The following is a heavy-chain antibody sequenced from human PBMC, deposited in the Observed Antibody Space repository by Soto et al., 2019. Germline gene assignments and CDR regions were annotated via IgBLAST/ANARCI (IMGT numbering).Heavy chain of an antibody. D-gene: IGHD6-13*01. CDR3: SRGSPDSSSWYARPNNFDY. CDR1: GDSVSSNSAA. V-gene: IGHV6-1*01. Sequence: SQTLSLTCAISGDSVSSNSAAWNWIRQSPSRGLEWLGRTYYRSKWYNDYTVSVKSRITINPDTSKNKISLQLNSMTPEDTAVYYCSRGSPDSSSWYARPNNFDYWGQGTLVTVPQ. CDR2: TYYRSKWYN. J-gene: IGHJ4*02.